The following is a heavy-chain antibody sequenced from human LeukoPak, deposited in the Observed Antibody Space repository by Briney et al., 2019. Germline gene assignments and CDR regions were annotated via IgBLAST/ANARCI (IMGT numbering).Heavy chain of an antibody. V-gene: IGHV2-70*04. D-gene: IGHD2/OR15-2a*01. Sequence: SGPALVKPTQTLTLTCTFSGFSLSTSGMRVSWIRQPPGKALEWLARIDWDDDKFYNSTLETRLTISKDTSKNQVVLTMTNMDPVDTATYYCARLKYGNNYFDYWGRESWSPSPQ. CDR1: GFSLSTSGMR. CDR3: ARLKYGNNYFDY. J-gene: IGHJ4*02. CDR2: IDWDDDK.